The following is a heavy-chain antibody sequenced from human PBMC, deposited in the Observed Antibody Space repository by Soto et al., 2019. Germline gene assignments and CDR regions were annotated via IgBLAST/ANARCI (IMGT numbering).Heavy chain of an antibody. J-gene: IGHJ4*02. CDR3: AKGGGRRGGGYFDY. Sequence: EVQLLESGGGLVQPGGSLRLSCAASGFTFSSYAMSWVRQAPGKGLEWVSGISSSGRNTYYADSVKGRFTISRDNSKNPRSLKRDRRGGRDTPLYYWAKGGGRRGGGYFDYWGQGTLVTVSS. CDR2: ISSSGRNT. V-gene: IGHV3-23*01. CDR1: GFTFSSYA. D-gene: IGHD3-10*01.